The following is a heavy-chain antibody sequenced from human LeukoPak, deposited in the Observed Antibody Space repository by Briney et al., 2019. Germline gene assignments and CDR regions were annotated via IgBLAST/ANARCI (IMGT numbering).Heavy chain of an antibody. J-gene: IGHJ5*02. Sequence: PSETLSLTCTVSAGSISSSGYYWGWIRQPPGKGLEWIASIYYSGSTYYNPSLKSRVTISVDTSKHQLSLKLSSLTAADTAVYYCARHEYSGSYYGLSWFDPWGQGTLVTVSS. CDR2: IYYSGST. V-gene: IGHV4-39*01. D-gene: IGHD1-26*01. CDR1: AGSISSSGYY. CDR3: ARHEYSGSYYGLSWFDP.